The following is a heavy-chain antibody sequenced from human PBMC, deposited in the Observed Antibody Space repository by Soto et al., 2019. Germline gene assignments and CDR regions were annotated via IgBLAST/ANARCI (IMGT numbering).Heavy chain of an antibody. CDR2: IYYSGST. V-gene: IGHV4-39*01. D-gene: IGHD6-13*01. CDR1: GGSISSSSYY. Sequence: SETLSLTCTVSGGSISSSSYYWGWIRQPPGKGLEWIGSIYYSGSTYYNPSLKSRVTISVDTSKNQFSLKLSSVTAADTAVYYCARLSSWHLDYFDYWSQGTLVTVSS. CDR3: ARLSSWHLDYFDY. J-gene: IGHJ4*02.